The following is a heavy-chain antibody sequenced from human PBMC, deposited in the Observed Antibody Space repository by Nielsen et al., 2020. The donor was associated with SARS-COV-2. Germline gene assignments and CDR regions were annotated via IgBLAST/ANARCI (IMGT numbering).Heavy chain of an antibody. CDR2: ISSSSSTI. CDR1: GFTFSSHS. J-gene: IGHJ4*02. Sequence: GESLKISCAASGFTFSSHSMNWVRQAPGKGLEWVSYISSSSSTIYYADSVKGRFTISRDNAKNSLYLQMNSLRDEDTAVYYCARDLGGGGDYWGQGTLVTVSS. D-gene: IGHD2-15*01. V-gene: IGHV3-48*02. CDR3: ARDLGGGGDY.